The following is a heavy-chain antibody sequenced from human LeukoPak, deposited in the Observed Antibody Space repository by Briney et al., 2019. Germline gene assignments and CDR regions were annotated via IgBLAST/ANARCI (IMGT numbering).Heavy chain of an antibody. CDR1: GGSFSGYY. CDR2: INHSGST. D-gene: IGHD3-10*01. CDR3: ASAITMVRAFDY. Sequence: SETLSLTCAVYGGSFSGYYWSWIRQPPGKGREGIGEINHSGSTNYNPSLKSRVTISVDTSKNQFSLKLSSVTAADTAVYYCASAITMVRAFDYWGQGTLVTVSS. J-gene: IGHJ4*02. V-gene: IGHV4-34*01.